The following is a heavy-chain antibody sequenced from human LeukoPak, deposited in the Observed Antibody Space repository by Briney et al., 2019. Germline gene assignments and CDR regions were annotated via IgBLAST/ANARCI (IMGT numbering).Heavy chain of an antibody. V-gene: IGHV4-34*01. Sequence: SETLSLTCAVYGGSFSGYYWSWIRQPPGKGLEWIGEINHSGSTNYNPSLKSRVTISVDTSKNQFSLKLSSVTAADTAVYYCARDLGCSSTSCHGGFDYWGQGTLVTVSS. D-gene: IGHD2-2*01. CDR3: ARDLGCSSTSCHGGFDY. CDR2: INHSGST. J-gene: IGHJ4*02. CDR1: GGSFSGYY.